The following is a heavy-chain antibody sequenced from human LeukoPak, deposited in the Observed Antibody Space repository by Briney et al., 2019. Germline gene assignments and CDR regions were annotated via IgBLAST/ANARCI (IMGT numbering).Heavy chain of an antibody. CDR3: AADYYDCSGYYPHWYFDL. J-gene: IGHJ2*01. D-gene: IGHD3-22*01. V-gene: IGHV1-58*02. CDR2: IVVGSGNT. CDR1: GFTFTSSA. Sequence: ASVKVSCKASGFTFTSSAMQWVRQARGQRVEWIGWIVVGSGNTNYAQKFQERVTITRDMSTSTAYMELSSLRSEDTAVYYCAADYYDCSGYYPHWYFDLWGRGTLVTVSS.